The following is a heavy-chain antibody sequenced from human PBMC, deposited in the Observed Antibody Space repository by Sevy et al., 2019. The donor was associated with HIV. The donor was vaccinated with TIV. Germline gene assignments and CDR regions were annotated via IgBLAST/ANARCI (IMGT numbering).Heavy chain of an antibody. CDR2: IYPGDSDT. V-gene: IGHV5-51*01. Sequence: GESLKISCKGSGYSFTNYWIAWVRQMPGKGLGWMGIIYPGDSDTRYSPSFQGQVTISADKSISTAYLQWRSLKASDNAMYYGAREWLFSSSWKEAFDIWGQGTMVTVSS. J-gene: IGHJ3*02. D-gene: IGHD6-13*01. CDR1: GYSFTNYW. CDR3: AREWLFSSSWKEAFDI.